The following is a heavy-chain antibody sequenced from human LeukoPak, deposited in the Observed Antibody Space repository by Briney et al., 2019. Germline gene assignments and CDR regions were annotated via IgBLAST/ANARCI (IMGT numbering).Heavy chain of an antibody. Sequence: SETLSLTCTVSGGSISSSSYYWGWIRQPPGKGLEWIGSIYYSGSTYYNPSLKSRVTISVDTSKNQFSLKLSSVTAADTAVYYCARGDGDYVAYWGQGTLVTVSS. J-gene: IGHJ4*02. D-gene: IGHD3-16*01. CDR1: GGSISSSSYY. CDR3: ARGDGDYVAY. V-gene: IGHV4-39*07. CDR2: IYYSGST.